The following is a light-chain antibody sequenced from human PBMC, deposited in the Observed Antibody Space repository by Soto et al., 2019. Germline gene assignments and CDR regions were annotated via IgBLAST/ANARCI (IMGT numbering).Light chain of an antibody. V-gene: IGKV3-20*01. CDR2: GAS. CDR3: QQYGSSPT. J-gene: IGKJ1*01. Sequence: EIVLTQSPGTLSLSPGERATLSCRASQSVSSSYLAWYQQKPGQAPRLLIYGASSRAPGIPDRFSGSGSGTDFTLTISRLEPEDFAVYYCQQYGSSPTFAQGTKVEIK. CDR1: QSVSSSY.